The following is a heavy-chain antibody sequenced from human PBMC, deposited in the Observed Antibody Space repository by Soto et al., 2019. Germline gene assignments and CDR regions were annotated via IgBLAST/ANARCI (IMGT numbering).Heavy chain of an antibody. Sequence: EVQLVESGGGLVKPGGSLSLSCAASGFTLGTYSLNWVRQAPGKGLEWVSSISSSSIYYAASVKGRFTISRDNAKNSLYLQMNSLRAEDTAVYYCVREGGEAFDIWGQGTMVTVSS. CDR2: ISSSSI. J-gene: IGHJ3*02. D-gene: IGHD3-16*01. V-gene: IGHV3-21*01. CDR1: GFTLGTYS. CDR3: VREGGEAFDI.